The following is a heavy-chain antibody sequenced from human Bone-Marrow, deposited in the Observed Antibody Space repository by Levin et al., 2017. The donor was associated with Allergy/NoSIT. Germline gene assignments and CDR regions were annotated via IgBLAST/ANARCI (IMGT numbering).Heavy chain of an antibody. J-gene: IGHJ4*02. CDR3: AKGGPRVCSSTSCRVDY. CDR2: ISGSGGST. D-gene: IGHD2-2*01. V-gene: IGHV3-23*01. CDR1: GFTFSSYA. Sequence: ETLSLPCAASGFTFSSYAMSWVRQAPGKGLAWVSAISGSGGSTYYADSVKGRFTISRDNSKNTLYLQMNSLRAEDTAVYYCAKGGPRVCSSTSCRVDYWGQGTLVTVSS.